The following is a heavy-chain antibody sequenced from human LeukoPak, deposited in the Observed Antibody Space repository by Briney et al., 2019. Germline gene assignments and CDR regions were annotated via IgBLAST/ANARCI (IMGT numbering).Heavy chain of an antibody. CDR2: IKYDGSEK. CDR1: GFTFSNYW. J-gene: IGHJ5*01. D-gene: IGHD3-10*01. V-gene: IGHV3-7*03. Sequence: GGSLRLSCTASGFTFSNYWMSWVRQAPNKGLEWVANIKYDGSEKYYVDSVKGRLTISRDNAKNSLHLQMNSLRAEDTAVYYCAREPVRKRWFDSWGQGTLVTVSS. CDR3: AREPVRKRWFDS.